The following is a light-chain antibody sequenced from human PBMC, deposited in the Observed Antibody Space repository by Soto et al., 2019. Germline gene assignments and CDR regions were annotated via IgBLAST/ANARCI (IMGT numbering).Light chain of an antibody. CDR1: QSIRTS. CDR2: GAS. V-gene: IGKV3-20*01. CDR3: QQYGSSPIT. J-gene: IGKJ5*01. Sequence: EIVLTQSPATLSFSPGERATLSCRASQSIRTSLAWYQQKPGQAPRLLIYGASSRATGIPDRFSGSGSGTDFTLTISRLEPEDFAVYYCQQYGSSPITFGQGTRLEIK.